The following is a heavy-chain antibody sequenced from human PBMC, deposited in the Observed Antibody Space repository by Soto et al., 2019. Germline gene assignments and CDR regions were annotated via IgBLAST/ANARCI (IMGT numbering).Heavy chain of an antibody. J-gene: IGHJ4*02. CDR2: MNPNSGNT. Sequence: QVQLVQSGAEVKKPGASVKVSYKASGYTFTSYDINWVRQATGQGLEWMGWMNPNSGNTGYAQKFQGRVTMTRNTSISTAYMELSSLRSEDTAVYYCARVQYYYDSSGYLYYFDYWGQGTLVTVSS. CDR3: ARVQYYYDSSGYLYYFDY. CDR1: GYTFTSYD. D-gene: IGHD3-22*01. V-gene: IGHV1-8*01.